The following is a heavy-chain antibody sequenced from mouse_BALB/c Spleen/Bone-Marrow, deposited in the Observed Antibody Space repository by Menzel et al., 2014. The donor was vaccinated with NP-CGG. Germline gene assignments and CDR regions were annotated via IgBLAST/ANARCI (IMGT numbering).Heavy chain of an antibody. Sequence: QVQLQQSGAELMKPGASVKISCKATGYTFSSYWIEWVKQRPGHGLEWIGEILPGSGSTNYNEKFKGKATLTADTSSNTAYMQLSSLTSENSAVYYCARGIDYYTIDYWVQGTSVTVSS. CDR3: ARGIDYYTIDY. J-gene: IGHJ4*01. CDR1: GYTFSSYW. V-gene: IGHV1-9*01. CDR2: ILPGSGST.